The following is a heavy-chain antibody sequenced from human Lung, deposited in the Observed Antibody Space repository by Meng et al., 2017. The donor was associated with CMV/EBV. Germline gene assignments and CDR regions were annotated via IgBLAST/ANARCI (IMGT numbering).Heavy chain of an antibody. V-gene: IGHV1-2*02. CDR3: SREDYHDSTSYQDFDY. CDR1: GYTFSDYY. D-gene: IGHD3-22*01. Sequence: ASVKVSCKVSGYTFSDYYMHWVRQAPGQGLEWMGWINPNSGGTNYAQKFQGRVTMTRDTSISTAYMELSRLRSDDTAVYYCSREDYHDSTSYQDFDYLGQGXLVTVSS. J-gene: IGHJ4*02. CDR2: INPNSGGT.